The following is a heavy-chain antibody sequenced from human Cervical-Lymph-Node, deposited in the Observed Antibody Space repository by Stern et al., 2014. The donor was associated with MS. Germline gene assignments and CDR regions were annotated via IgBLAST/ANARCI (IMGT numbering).Heavy chain of an antibody. CDR3: ARDRRESSGYYYEDGMDV. V-gene: IGHV4-31*03. Sequence: VQLVQSGPGLVKPSQTLSLTCTVSGGSISSGGYYWSWIRQHPGKGLEWIGYIYYSGSTYYNPSLKSRVTISVDTSKNQFSLKLSSVTAADTAVYYCARDRRESSGYYYEDGMDVWGQGTTVTVSS. CDR1: GGSISSGGYY. D-gene: IGHD3-22*01. CDR2: IYYSGST. J-gene: IGHJ6*02.